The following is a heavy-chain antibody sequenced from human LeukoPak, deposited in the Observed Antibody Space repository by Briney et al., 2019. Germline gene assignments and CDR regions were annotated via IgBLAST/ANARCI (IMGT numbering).Heavy chain of an antibody. D-gene: IGHD6-13*01. J-gene: IGHJ4*02. CDR1: GFTFSSYW. CDR3: ARVDSSSWYLDY. Sequence: GGSLRLSCAASGFTFSSYWMHWVRQAPGKGLVWVSRINTDGSSTSYADSVKGRFTISRDNSKNTLYLQMNSLRAEDTAVYYCARVDSSSWYLDYWGQGTLVTVSS. CDR2: INTDGSST. V-gene: IGHV3-74*01.